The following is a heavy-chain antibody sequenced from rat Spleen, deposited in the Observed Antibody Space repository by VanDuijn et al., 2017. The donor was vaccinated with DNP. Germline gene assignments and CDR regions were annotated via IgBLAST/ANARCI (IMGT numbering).Heavy chain of an antibody. Sequence: EVQLVESGGGLVQPGNSLKLSCAASGFTFSDYNMAWVRQAPTKGLEWVATFSTRADDTYYRDSVKGRFTISRDNAKSTLYLQMNSLRSEDTATYYCTRINYGGYYYVMDAWGQGASVTVSS. CDR1: GFTFSDYN. CDR3: TRINYGGYYYVMDA. D-gene: IGHD1-11*01. CDR2: FSTRADDT. J-gene: IGHJ4*01. V-gene: IGHV5S23*01.